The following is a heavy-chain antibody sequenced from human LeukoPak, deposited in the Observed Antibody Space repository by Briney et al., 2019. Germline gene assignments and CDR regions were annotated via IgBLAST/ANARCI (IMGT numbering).Heavy chain of an antibody. J-gene: IGHJ2*01. V-gene: IGHV4-34*01. CDR3: ARGVSSSSRYWYLDL. CDR2: INHSGST. D-gene: IGHD6-6*01. Sequence: SSETLSLTCAVYGGSFSGYYWSWTRQPPGKGLEWIGEINHSGSTNYNPSLKSRVTISVDTSKNQFSLKLSSVTAADTAVYYCARGVSSSSRYWYLDLWGRGTLVTVSS. CDR1: GGSFSGYY.